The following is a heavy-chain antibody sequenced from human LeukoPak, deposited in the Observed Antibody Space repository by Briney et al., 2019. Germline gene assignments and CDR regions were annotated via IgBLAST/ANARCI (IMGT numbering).Heavy chain of an antibody. CDR1: GFSIAGYW. V-gene: IGHV3-74*01. J-gene: IGHJ4*02. Sequence: GGSLRLSCAASGFSIAGYWIHWVRQAPGKGLVWVSHINGDGSTTTYADSVKGRFTISRDNAKNTLYLQMNSLRAEDTAVYYCAKEALYYFDYWGQGTLVTVSS. CDR3: AKEALYYFDY. CDR2: INGDGSTT.